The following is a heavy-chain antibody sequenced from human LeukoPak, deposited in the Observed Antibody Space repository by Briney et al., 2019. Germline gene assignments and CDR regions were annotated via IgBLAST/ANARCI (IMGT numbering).Heavy chain of an antibody. CDR2: IYYSGST. V-gene: IGHV4-39*01. Sequence: PSETLSLTCSVSGGPISSSPYYWGWIRQSPGKELEWIGNIYYSGSTHYNPSLKSRLTISVDTSKNLFSLKLTSVTAADTAIYYCARQWYSSGWYGDWGQGILVTVSS. CDR3: ARQWYSSGWYGD. D-gene: IGHD6-19*01. CDR1: GGPISSSPYY. J-gene: IGHJ4*02.